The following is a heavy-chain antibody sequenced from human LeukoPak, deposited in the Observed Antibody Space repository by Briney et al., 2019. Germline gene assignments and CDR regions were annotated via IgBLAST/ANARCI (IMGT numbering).Heavy chain of an antibody. Sequence: ASVKVSCKASGYTFTVYYMHWVRQAPGQGLEWMGIINPSAGATNYAEKFQGRVTMARDTSTSTVYMELSSLRSEDTAVYYCARDMRLYSSGWFPFDYWGQGTLVTVSS. J-gene: IGHJ4*02. CDR2: INPSAGAT. V-gene: IGHV1-46*01. D-gene: IGHD6-19*01. CDR3: ARDMRLYSSGWFPFDY. CDR1: GYTFTVYY.